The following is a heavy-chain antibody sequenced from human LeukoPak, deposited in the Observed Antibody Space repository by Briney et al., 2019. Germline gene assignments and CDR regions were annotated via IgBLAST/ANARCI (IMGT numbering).Heavy chain of an antibody. J-gene: IGHJ4*02. CDR2: IYSSGST. CDR1: GGSITSVSYY. D-gene: IGHD6-13*01. CDR3: ARRALRNRAAAGIDY. V-gene: IGHV4-61*02. Sequence: PSETLSLTCTVSGGSITSVSYYWNWIRQPAGKGLEWIGRIYSSGSTHYNPSLKSRVTISVDTSKNQFSLKLSSVTAADTAVYYCARRALRNRAAAGIDYWGQGTLVTVSS.